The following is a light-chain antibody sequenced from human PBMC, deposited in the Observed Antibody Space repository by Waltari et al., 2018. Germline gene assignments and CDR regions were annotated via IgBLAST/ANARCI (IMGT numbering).Light chain of an antibody. Sequence: QSVLTQPPSASGTPGQKVTISCSGTFSNIGNNAVNWYQRVPGMAPKLLIYKNNLQVPVVPARFSGANCGTSASLAISGLQAGDEAVYYCAAWEDSLDAYVVFGGGTKVTVL. V-gene: IGLV1-44*01. CDR3: AAWEDSLDAYVV. J-gene: IGLJ2*01. CDR1: FSNIGNNA. CDR2: KNN.